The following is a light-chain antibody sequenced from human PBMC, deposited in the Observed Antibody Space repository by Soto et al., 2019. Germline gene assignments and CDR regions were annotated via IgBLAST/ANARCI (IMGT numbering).Light chain of an antibody. CDR2: GAS. V-gene: IGKV3-20*01. J-gene: IGKJ4*01. Sequence: EIMCTPSAGTLSLSPAERATLSCSASQSVSSNSLAWFQLKPGQAPRLLIGGASRRATGVPDRFTGSGSGTDFYLTIDRLEPEDAAMYYCQQYATSPRTFGGGTKVDIK. CDR3: QQYATSPRT. CDR1: QSVSSNS.